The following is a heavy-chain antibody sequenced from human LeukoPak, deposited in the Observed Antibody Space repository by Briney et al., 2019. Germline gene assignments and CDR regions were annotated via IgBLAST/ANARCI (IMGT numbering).Heavy chain of an antibody. D-gene: IGHD3-16*02. Sequence: GTSLRLSCVVSELNFKTHAMHWVRQAPGKGLEWVAGLSFDASGRNYADSVQGRFTISRDNSKNTLYLQMHSLSPEDTAVYFCARDLQEISSFYFDYWGQGSLVTVSS. CDR2: LSFDASGR. V-gene: IGHV3-30*04. CDR3: ARDLQEISSFYFDY. J-gene: IGHJ4*02. CDR1: ELNFKTHA.